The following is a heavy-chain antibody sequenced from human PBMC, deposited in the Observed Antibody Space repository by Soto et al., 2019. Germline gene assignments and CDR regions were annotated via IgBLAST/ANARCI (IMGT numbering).Heavy chain of an antibody. CDR2: VNSGGTTK. CDR3: ARMSSSVSHGC. J-gene: IGHJ4*02. D-gene: IGHD2-2*01. CDR1: GFTFSAYS. V-gene: IGHV3-48*01. Sequence: GGSLRLSCAASGFTFSAYSMNWVRQAPGKGLEWVSYVNSGGTTKYYAGSVKGRFTISRDNAQNSLYLQMNSLRAEDTAIYYCARMSSSVSHGCWGQGTLVTVSS.